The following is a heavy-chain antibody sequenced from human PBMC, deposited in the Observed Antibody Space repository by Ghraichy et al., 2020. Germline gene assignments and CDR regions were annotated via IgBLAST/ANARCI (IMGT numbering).Heavy chain of an antibody. CDR1: GFSFNDYY. CDR3: VRFNDGWYYFDD. Sequence: GGSLRLSCAASGFSFNDYYMSWIRQAPGKGLEWISYISGSRTFINYADSVKGRFTISRDNVKKSLYLQMNSLRADDTAVYYCVRFNDGWYYFDDWGQGTLVTVSS. D-gene: IGHD6-19*01. V-gene: IGHV3-11*06. CDR2: ISGSRTFI. J-gene: IGHJ4*02.